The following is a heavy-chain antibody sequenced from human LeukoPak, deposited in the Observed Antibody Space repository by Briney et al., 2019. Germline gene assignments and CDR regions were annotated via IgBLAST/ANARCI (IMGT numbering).Heavy chain of an antibody. V-gene: IGHV1-24*01. Sequence: ASVKVSCKVSGYTLTELSMHWVRQAPGKGLEWMGGFDPEDGETIYAQKFQGRVTMTEDTSTDTAYMELSSLRSEDTAVYYCATDHRDRRIAAAGTEYYYYGMDVWGQETTVTVSS. D-gene: IGHD6-13*01. J-gene: IGHJ6*02. CDR2: FDPEDGET. CDR1: GYTLTELS. CDR3: ATDHRDRRIAAAGTEYYYYGMDV.